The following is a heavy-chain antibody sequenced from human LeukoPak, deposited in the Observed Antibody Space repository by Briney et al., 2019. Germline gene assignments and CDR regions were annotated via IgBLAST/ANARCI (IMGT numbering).Heavy chain of an antibody. J-gene: IGHJ4*02. D-gene: IGHD6-6*01. CDR3: ARRSSIAARLYFDY. CDR2: IYYSGST. CDR1: GGSISSSSYY. V-gene: IGHV4-39*01. Sequence: PSETLSLTCTVSGGSISSSSYYWGWIRQPPGKGLEWIGSIYYSGSTYYNPSLKSRVTISVDTSKNQFSLKLSSVTAADTAVYYCARRSSIAARLYFDYWRQGTLVTVSS.